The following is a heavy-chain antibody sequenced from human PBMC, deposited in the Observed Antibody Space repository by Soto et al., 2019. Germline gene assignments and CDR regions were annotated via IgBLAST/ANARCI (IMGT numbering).Heavy chain of an antibody. D-gene: IGHD4-17*01. CDR1: GFTFSSYS. CDR2: ISSSSSTI. J-gene: IGHJ6*02. CDR3: ASPGDYYYYGMDV. V-gene: IGHV3-48*02. Sequence: EVQLVESGGGLVQPGGSLRLSCAASGFTFSSYSMNWVRQAPGKGLEWVSYISSSSSTIYYADSVKGRFTISRDNAKNSRYLQMNSLRDEDTAVYYCASPGDYYYYGMDVWGQGTTVTVCS.